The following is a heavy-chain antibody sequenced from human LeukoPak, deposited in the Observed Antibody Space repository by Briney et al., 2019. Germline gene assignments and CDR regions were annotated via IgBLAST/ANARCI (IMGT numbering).Heavy chain of an antibody. CDR3: ARHQWHYYYYMGV. D-gene: IGHD6-19*01. Sequence: SETLSLTCTVSGGSISSSSYYWGWIRQPPGKGPEWIGSIYYSGDTYYNPSLKSRRVTISVDTSKNQFSLRLSSVTAADTAVYYCARHQWHYYYYMGVWGKGSTITVSS. CDR2: IYYSGDT. CDR1: GGSISSSSYY. V-gene: IGHV4-39*01. J-gene: IGHJ6*03.